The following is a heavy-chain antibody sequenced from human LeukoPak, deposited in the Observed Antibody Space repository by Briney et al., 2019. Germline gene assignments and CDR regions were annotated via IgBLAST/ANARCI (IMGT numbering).Heavy chain of an antibody. CDR2: INGDGTGTST. CDR3: ARDRDYGAPDY. J-gene: IGHJ4*02. V-gene: IGHV3-74*01. Sequence: PGGSLRLSCAASGFTFSTYWMHWVRQAPGKGLVWVSRINGDGTGTSTSYADSVKGRFTISRDNAKNTLYLHMNTLRAEDTAVYYCARDRDYGAPDYWGQGTLVTVSS. CDR1: GFTFSTYW. D-gene: IGHD4-17*01.